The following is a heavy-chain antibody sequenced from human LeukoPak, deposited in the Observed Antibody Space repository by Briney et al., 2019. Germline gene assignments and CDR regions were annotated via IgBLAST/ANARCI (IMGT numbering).Heavy chain of an antibody. V-gene: IGHV1-18*04. CDR2: VSDYNGNT. CDR1: GYTFTSYY. J-gene: IGHJ6*02. D-gene: IGHD3-10*01. CDR3: ARSLWFGEYIRGMENQYYGMDV. Sequence: ASVKVSCKASGYTFTSYYTHWVRQAPGRGLEWMGWVSDYNGNTKYAQNLQGRVTMTTDTSTSTGYMELRSLRSDDTAVYYCARSLWFGEYIRGMENQYYGMDVWGQGTTVTVSS.